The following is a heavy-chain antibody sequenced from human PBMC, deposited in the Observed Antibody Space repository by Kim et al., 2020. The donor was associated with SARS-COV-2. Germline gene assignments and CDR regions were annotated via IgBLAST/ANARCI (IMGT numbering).Heavy chain of an antibody. CDR3: ARGPLTIFGVVISWDQIDY. V-gene: IGHV1-3*01. J-gene: IGHJ4*02. Sequence: ASVKVSCKASGYTFTSYAMHWVRQAPGQRLEWMGWINAGNGNTKYSQKFQGRVTITRDTSASTAYMELSSLRSEDTAVYYCARGPLTIFGVVISWDQIDYWGQGTLVTVSS. CDR1: GYTFTSYA. CDR2: INAGNGNT. D-gene: IGHD3-3*01.